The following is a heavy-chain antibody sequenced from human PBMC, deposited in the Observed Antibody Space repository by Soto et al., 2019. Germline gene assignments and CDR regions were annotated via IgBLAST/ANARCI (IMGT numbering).Heavy chain of an antibody. V-gene: IGHV6-1*01. D-gene: IGHD6-19*01. J-gene: IGHJ6*02. CDR1: GDSVSSNSAA. CDR3: ARDPGIAVAAQIYYYYGMEV. Sequence: SQTLSLTCAISGDSVSSNSAAWNWIRQSPSRGLEWLGRTYYRSKWYNDYAVSVKSRITINPDTSKHQFSLQLNSVTPEDTAVYYCARDPGIAVAAQIYYYYGMEVCGQGTTVTVSS. CDR2: TYYRSKWYN.